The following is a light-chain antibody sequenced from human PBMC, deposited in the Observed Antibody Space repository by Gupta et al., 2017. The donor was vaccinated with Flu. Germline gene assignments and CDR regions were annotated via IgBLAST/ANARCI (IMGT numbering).Light chain of an antibody. V-gene: IGLV3-1*01. CDR3: QTWDSNNWV. J-gene: IGLJ3*02. Sequence: SYELTQPPSVSVSPGQTASITCSGDELGDKSPNWYQQKPGQSPVLVIYQDNKRPAGIPERFSGSTSGNTATLTISGTQAMDEADYYCQTWDSNNWVFGGGTKLTVL. CDR1: ELGDKS. CDR2: QDN.